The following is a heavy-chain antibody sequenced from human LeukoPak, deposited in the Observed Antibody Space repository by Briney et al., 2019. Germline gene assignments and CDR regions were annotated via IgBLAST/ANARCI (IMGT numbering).Heavy chain of an antibody. CDR3: AREVYGYCVLGYYYDSYMDG. V-gene: IGHV4-34*01. J-gene: IGHJ6*03. Sequence: SETLSLTCAVSGGSLSGYYWSWIRQPPGKGLEWIGEINHSGSTNYNPSLKSRVTISVDTSNNLVSLKLSSVTAADTAVYYFAREVYGYCVLGYYYDSYMDGWGKGTTVTVSS. D-gene: IGHD5/OR15-5a*01. CDR1: GGSLSGYY. CDR2: INHSGST.